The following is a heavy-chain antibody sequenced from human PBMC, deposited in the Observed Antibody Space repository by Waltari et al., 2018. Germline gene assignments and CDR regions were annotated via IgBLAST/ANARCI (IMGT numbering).Heavy chain of an antibody. CDR3: ARDWGSFDY. CDR2: IWYDGSNK. Sequence: QVQLVESGGGVVQPGRSLRRSCAASGFTLRSYARHWVRQGPGKGLEWVAVIWYDGSNKYYADAVKGRFTISRDNSKNTLYLQMNSLRAEDTAVYYCARDWGSFDYWGQGTLVTVSS. D-gene: IGHD3-16*01. CDR1: GFTLRSYA. V-gene: IGHV3-33*01. J-gene: IGHJ4*02.